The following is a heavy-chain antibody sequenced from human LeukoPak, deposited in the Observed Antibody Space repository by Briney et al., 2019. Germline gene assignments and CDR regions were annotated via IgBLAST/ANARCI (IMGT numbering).Heavy chain of an antibody. CDR1: GYTFTNYY. CDR2: INPSGGTT. Sequence: ASVKVSCEASGYTFTNYYIHWVRQAPGQGLEWMGIINPSGGTTRYAQKFQGRVTMTRDTSTSTVYMDLNSLRSEDTAVYYCARDGYGSGSYFDYWGQGTLVTVSS. CDR3: ARDGYGSGSYFDY. V-gene: IGHV1-46*01. J-gene: IGHJ4*02. D-gene: IGHD3-10*01.